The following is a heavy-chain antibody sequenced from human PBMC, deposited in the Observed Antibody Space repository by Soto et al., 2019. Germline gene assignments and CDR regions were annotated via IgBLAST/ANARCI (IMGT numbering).Heavy chain of an antibody. CDR3: ARGDRGGFDL. Sequence: EVQLVESGGGLVQPGESLRLSCAASGFTFDYYWMHWVRQAPGKGLVWVSRVHSDGTTTTYADSVRGRFTISRDNARNTVSLQMSSLRAEDTAIYYCARGDRGGFDLWGHGTVVTVSS. CDR2: VHSDGTTT. V-gene: IGHV3-74*01. D-gene: IGHD3-10*01. J-gene: IGHJ3*01. CDR1: GFTFDYYW.